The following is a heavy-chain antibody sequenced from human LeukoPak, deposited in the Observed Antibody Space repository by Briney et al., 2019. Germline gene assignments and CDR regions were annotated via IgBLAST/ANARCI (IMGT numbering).Heavy chain of an antibody. CDR3: ARHLNWNDPLDY. Sequence: GESLQISCQGSGYSFTSYWIGWVRQMPGKGLEWMGIIYPGDSDTRYSPSFQGQVTISADKSISTAYLQWSSLKASDTAMYCCARHLNWNDPLDYWGQGTLVTVSS. CDR2: IYPGDSDT. J-gene: IGHJ4*02. CDR1: GYSFTSYW. D-gene: IGHD1-20*01. V-gene: IGHV5-51*01.